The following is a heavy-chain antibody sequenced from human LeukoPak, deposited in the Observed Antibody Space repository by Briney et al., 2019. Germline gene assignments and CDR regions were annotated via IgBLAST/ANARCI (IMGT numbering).Heavy chain of an antibody. Sequence: ASVRVSCQASGYTFTSSGISWVRQAPGQGPEWMGWISAYSGDTDFPEKLQGRVTMTTDPSTSTVYMELRSLRSDDTAVYYCARETEMANLDYWGQGTLVTVSS. D-gene: IGHD5-24*01. J-gene: IGHJ4*02. CDR2: ISAYSGDT. V-gene: IGHV1-18*01. CDR1: GYTFTSSG. CDR3: ARETEMANLDY.